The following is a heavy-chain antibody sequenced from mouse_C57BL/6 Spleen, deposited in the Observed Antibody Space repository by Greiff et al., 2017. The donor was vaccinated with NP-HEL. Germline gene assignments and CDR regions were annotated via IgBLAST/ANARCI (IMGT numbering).Heavy chain of an antibody. D-gene: IGHD1-1*01. Sequence: DVKLVESGGGLVQPGGSMKLSCAASGFTFSDAWMDWVRQSPEKGLEWVAEIRNKANNHATYYAESVKGRFTISRDDSKSSVYLQMNSLRAEDTGIYYCTRPDYGSSYVEAMDYGGQGTSVTVSS. V-gene: IGHV6-6*01. J-gene: IGHJ4*01. CDR2: IRNKANNHAT. CDR3: TRPDYGSSYVEAMDY. CDR1: GFTFSDAW.